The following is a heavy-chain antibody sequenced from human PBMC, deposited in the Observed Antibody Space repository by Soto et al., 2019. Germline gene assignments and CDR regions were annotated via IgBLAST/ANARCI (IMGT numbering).Heavy chain of an antibody. D-gene: IGHD6-19*01. J-gene: IGHJ6*02. Sequence: SETLSLTCTVSGGSISSSSYYWSWIRQPPGKGLEWIGYIYYSGSTNYNPSPKSRVTISVDTSKNQFSLKLSSVTAADTAVYYCARDLYSSGWYAHGMDVWGQGTTVTVSS. CDR3: ARDLYSSGWYAHGMDV. CDR2: IYYSGST. CDR1: GGSISSSSYY. V-gene: IGHV4-61*01.